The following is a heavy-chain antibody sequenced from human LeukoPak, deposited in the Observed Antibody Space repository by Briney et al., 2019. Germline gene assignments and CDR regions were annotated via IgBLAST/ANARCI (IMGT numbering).Heavy chain of an antibody. CDR2: INPNSGGT. CDR1: GYTFTGYY. V-gene: IGHV1-2*02. Sequence: GSVKVSCKASGYTFTGYYMHWVRQAPGQGLEWMGWINPNSGGTNYAQKFQGRVTMTRDTSISTAYMELSRPRSDDTAVYYCARSGVSQLWACFDYWGQGTLVTVSS. CDR3: ARSGVSQLWACFDY. J-gene: IGHJ4*02. D-gene: IGHD5-18*01.